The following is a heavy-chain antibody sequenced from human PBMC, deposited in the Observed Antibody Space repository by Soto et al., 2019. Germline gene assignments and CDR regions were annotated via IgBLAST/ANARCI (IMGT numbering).Heavy chain of an antibody. CDR1: GFTITNHA. CDR3: ARDRIVGSQDRFNAFDI. Sequence: QVQLVESGGGVVQPGRSLRLSCAASGFTITNHAMHWVRQAPGKGLEWAAVLSYDGSNAYYADSVKGRFTISRDSPTNTLSLEMNSLGLEDTALYYCARDRIVGSQDRFNAFDIWGQGTMVTVSS. J-gene: IGHJ3*02. D-gene: IGHD1-26*01. V-gene: IGHV3-30*04. CDR2: LSYDGSNA.